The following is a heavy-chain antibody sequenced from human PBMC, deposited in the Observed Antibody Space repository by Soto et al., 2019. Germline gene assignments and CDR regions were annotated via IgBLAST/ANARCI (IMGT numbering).Heavy chain of an antibody. D-gene: IGHD3-22*01. V-gene: IGHV1-18*01. CDR2: ISTYNGNI. Sequence: GASVKVSCKASGYTFTTYGISWVRQAPGQGLEWMGWISTYNGNIHYAQNLQGRVTMTTDTSTSTAYMELRSLRSDDTAVYYCTRDRFAVVVIHEAFDIWGQGTMVTVSS. CDR3: TRDRFAVVVIHEAFDI. CDR1: GYTFTTYG. J-gene: IGHJ3*02.